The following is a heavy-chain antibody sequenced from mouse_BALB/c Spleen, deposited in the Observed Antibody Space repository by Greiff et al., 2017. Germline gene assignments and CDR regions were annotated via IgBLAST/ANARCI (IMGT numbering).Heavy chain of an antibody. J-gene: IGHJ4*01. Sequence: EVKLVESGGGLVQPGGSRKLSCAASGFTFSSFGMHWVRQAPEKGLEWVAYISSGSSTIYYADTVKGRFTISRDNPKNTLFLQMTSLRSEDTAMYYCARGDGNLAMDYWGQGTSVTVSS. CDR1: GFTFSSFG. V-gene: IGHV5-17*02. D-gene: IGHD2-1*01. CDR3: ARGDGNLAMDY. CDR2: ISSGSSTI.